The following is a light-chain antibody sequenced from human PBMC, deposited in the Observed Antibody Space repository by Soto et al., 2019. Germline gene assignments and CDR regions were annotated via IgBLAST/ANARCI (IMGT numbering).Light chain of an antibody. CDR2: DAS. Sequence: DIQMTQSPSSLSASVGDRVTITCRARQDISKYLNWYQQKPGKVPKLLIFDASNLEPGVPSRFSGSGSGTHFSLTISSLRPEDIATYYCQQYDKLLTFGGGTKVEI. CDR3: QQYDKLLT. J-gene: IGKJ4*01. V-gene: IGKV1-33*01. CDR1: QDISKY.